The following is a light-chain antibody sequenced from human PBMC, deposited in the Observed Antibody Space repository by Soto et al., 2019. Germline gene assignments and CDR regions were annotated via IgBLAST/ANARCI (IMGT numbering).Light chain of an antibody. CDR2: EVS. CDR1: SSDIGYHNR. CDR3: SSFASSATLV. Sequence: QSALTQPPSVSGSPGQSVTISCTGTSSDIGYHNRVSWYQQPPGTAPKLMIYEVSTRYSGVPDRFSGSKSGNTSALTISVLQAEDEADYYCSSFASSATLVFGGGTKLTVL. J-gene: IGLJ3*02. V-gene: IGLV2-18*02.